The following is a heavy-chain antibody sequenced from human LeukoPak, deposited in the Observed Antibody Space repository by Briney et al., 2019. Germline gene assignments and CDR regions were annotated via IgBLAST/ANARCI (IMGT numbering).Heavy chain of an antibody. CDR1: GFTFKNYW. D-gene: IGHD3-9*01. Sequence: GSLRLSCAASGFTFKNYWMSWVRQAPGKGLEWVATINQDASVKDFVDSVKGRFIISRDNAKNSLYLQMNSLRAEDTAVYYCARGHDTYGMDVWGQGTTVTVSS. CDR2: INQDASVK. CDR3: ARGHDTYGMDV. V-gene: IGHV3-7*03. J-gene: IGHJ6*02.